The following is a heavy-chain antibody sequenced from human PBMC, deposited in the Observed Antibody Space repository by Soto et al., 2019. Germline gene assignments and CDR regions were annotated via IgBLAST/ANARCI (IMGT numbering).Heavy chain of an antibody. CDR2: IYYSGST. D-gene: IGHD4-17*01. J-gene: IGHJ3*02. CDR3: AREPYGEAVPLDAFDI. Sequence: QVQLQESGPGLVKPSQTLSLTCTVSGGSISSGDYYWSWIRQPPGKGLEWIGYIYYSGSTYYNPSLKSRVTISVDTSKNQFSLKLSSVTAADTAVYYCAREPYGEAVPLDAFDIWGQGTMVTVSS. CDR1: GGSISSGDYY. V-gene: IGHV4-30-4*01.